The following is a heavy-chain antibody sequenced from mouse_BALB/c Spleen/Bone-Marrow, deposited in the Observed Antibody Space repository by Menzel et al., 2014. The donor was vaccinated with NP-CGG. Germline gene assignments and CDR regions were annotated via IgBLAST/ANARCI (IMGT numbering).Heavy chain of an antibody. D-gene: IGHD1-1*01. CDR1: GFNIKDTY. V-gene: IGHV14-3*02. Sequence: EVHLVESGAELVKPGASVKLSCTASGFNIKDTYMHWVKQRPEQGLEWIGRIDPANGNTKYDPKFQGKATITADTSSNTAYLQLSSLTSEDTAVYYCARYSYGSRGYYLDYWGQGTTLTVSS. CDR3: ARYSYGSRGYYLDY. J-gene: IGHJ2*01. CDR2: IDPANGNT.